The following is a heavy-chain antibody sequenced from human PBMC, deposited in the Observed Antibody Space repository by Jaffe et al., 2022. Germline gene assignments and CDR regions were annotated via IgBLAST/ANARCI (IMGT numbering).Heavy chain of an antibody. CDR2: VYWDDDE. J-gene: IGHJ4*02. D-gene: IGHD1-26*01. CDR3: AHSSTVRDFDY. V-gene: IGHV2-5*02. Sequence: QITLKESGPTLVKPTQTLTLTCTFSGFSLSTSGVGVGWIRQPPGKALEWLALVYWDDDERYSPSLESRLTITKDTSKNQVVLTMTNMDPVDTATYYCAHSSTVRDFDYWGQGTLVTVSS. CDR1: GFSLSTSGVG.